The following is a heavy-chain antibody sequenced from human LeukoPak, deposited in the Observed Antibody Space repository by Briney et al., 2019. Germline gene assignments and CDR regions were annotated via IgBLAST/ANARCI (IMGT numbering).Heavy chain of an antibody. CDR2: IDPSGTT. CDR3: AGDTDDYSYMDV. CDR1: GGSFSGNY. J-gene: IGHJ6*03. V-gene: IGHV4-34*01. D-gene: IGHD3-10*01. Sequence: SETLSLTCAIYGGSFSGNYWSWIRQPPGKGLEWMGEIDPSGTTNYNPSLKSRVTISGDTSKNQFSLNLTSVTAADTAVYYCAGDTDDYSYMDVWGKGTTVTVSS.